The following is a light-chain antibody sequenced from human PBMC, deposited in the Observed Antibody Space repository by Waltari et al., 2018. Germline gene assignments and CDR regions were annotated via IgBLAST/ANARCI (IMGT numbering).Light chain of an antibody. CDR2: YDS. CDR3: QVWHPDIDPGV. Sequence: SYVLTQPPSVSVAPGEPARTTCGGTTIGSYSVHCYQQKPRQAPVLVIFYDSDRPSGIPARFSGSNSGNTATLTITSVEAGDEARYYCQVWHPDIDPGVFGTGTEVTVL. CDR1: TIGSYS. J-gene: IGLJ1*01. V-gene: IGLV3-21*04.